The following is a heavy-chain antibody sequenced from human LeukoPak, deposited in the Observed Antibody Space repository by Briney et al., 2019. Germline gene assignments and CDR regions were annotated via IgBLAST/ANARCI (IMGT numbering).Heavy chain of an antibody. Sequence: ASVKVSCKASGYTFTGYYMHWVRQAPGQGLEWMGWINPYSGGTNYAQKFQGRVTMTRDMSISTAYMELSRLRSDDTAVYYCARGRPSYSSSSIIFYFDYWGQGTLVTVSS. CDR2: INPYSGGT. CDR3: ARGRPSYSSSSIIFYFDY. D-gene: IGHD6-6*01. CDR1: GYTFTGYY. V-gene: IGHV1-2*02. J-gene: IGHJ4*02.